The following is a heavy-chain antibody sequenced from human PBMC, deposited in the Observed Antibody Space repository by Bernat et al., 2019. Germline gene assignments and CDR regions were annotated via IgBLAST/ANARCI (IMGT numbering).Heavy chain of an antibody. V-gene: IGHV1-69*01. D-gene: IGHD2-15*01. Sequence: QVQLVQSGAEVKKPGSSVKVSCKASGGTFSSYAISWVRQAPGQGLEWMGGIIPIFGTANYAQKFKGRVTITADESTSTAYMELSSLRSEDTAVYYCARVPRGCSGGSCYSSADYYGMDVWGQGTTVTVSS. CDR3: ARVPRGCSGGSCYSSADYYGMDV. CDR1: GGTFSSYA. CDR2: IIPIFGTA. J-gene: IGHJ6*02.